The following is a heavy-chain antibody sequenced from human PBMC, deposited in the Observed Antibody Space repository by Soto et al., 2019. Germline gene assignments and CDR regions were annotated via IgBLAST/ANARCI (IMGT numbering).Heavy chain of an antibody. Sequence: QVQLVESGGGVVQPGRSLRLSCAASGFTFSSYGMHWVCQAPGKGLEWVAVIWYDGSNKYYADSVKGRFTISRDNSKNTLYLQMNSLRAEDTAVYYCARDLGITIFGVVPPVYGMDVWGQGTTVTVSS. CDR1: GFTFSSYG. J-gene: IGHJ6*02. CDR2: IWYDGSNK. CDR3: ARDLGITIFGVVPPVYGMDV. V-gene: IGHV3-33*01. D-gene: IGHD3-3*01.